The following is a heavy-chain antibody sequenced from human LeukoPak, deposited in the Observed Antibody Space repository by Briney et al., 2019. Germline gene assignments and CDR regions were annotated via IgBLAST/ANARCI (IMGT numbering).Heavy chain of an antibody. Sequence: GGSLRLSCAASGFTFSSYAMYWVRQAPGKGLEWVAVTWYDGSNKYYADSVKDRFTISRDNSKNTLDLQMNSLRAEDTAVYFCARGGYSGYDPQDYWGQGTLVTVSS. CDR1: GFTFSSYA. J-gene: IGHJ4*02. D-gene: IGHD5-12*01. CDR2: TWYDGSNK. V-gene: IGHV3-33*01. CDR3: ARGGYSGYDPQDY.